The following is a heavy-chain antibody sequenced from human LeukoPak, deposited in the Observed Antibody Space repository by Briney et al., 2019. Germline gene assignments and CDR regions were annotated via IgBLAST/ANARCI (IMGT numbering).Heavy chain of an antibody. J-gene: IGHJ4*02. Sequence: SETLSLTCTVSGGSINSYYWSWIRQPPGKGLEWIGYIYYSGSTNYNPSLKSRVTISVDTSKNQFSLKLSSVTAADTAVYYCASIRHDFWSGYYIDYWGQGTLVTVSS. CDR2: IYYSGST. CDR3: ASIRHDFWSGYYIDY. CDR1: GGSINSYY. D-gene: IGHD3-3*01. V-gene: IGHV4-59*01.